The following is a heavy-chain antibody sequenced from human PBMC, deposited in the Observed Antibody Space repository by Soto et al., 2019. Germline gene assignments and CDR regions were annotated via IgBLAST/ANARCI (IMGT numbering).Heavy chain of an antibody. CDR1: GFTFSSYA. CDR3: AKDRTPGSV. J-gene: IGHJ6*04. Sequence: GESLKISCAASGFTFSSYAMSWVRQAPGKGLEWVSAISGSGGSTYYADSVKGRFTISRDNSKNTLYLQMNSLRAEDTAVYYCAKDRTPGSVWGKGTTVTVSS. D-gene: IGHD3-10*01. V-gene: IGHV3-23*01. CDR2: ISGSGGST.